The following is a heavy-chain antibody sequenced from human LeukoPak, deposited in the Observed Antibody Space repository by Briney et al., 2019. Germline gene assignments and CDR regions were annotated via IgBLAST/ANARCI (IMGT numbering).Heavy chain of an antibody. D-gene: IGHD5-12*01. Sequence: SETLSLTCTVSGGSISSSSYYWGWIRQPPGKGLEWIGSIYYSGSTYYDSSLKSRVTISVDTSKNQFSLKLSSVTAADTAVYYCARRIYSPFDYWGQGTLVTVSS. V-gene: IGHV4-39*01. J-gene: IGHJ4*02. CDR1: GGSISSSSYY. CDR2: IYYSGST. CDR3: ARRIYSPFDY.